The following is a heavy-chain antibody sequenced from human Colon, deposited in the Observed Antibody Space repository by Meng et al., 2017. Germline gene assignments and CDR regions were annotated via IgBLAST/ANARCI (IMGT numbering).Heavy chain of an antibody. J-gene: IGHJ4*02. Sequence: PGLVVPSGTLSSPYPVSSGSSRRMYWGTWVAQPPGKGLEWIGEIYHSGNTNYNPSLKSRVTISVDKSKNQFSLKLNSVTAADTAVYFCARRAPLWFGELASFDSWGQGTLVTVSS. V-gene: IGHV4-4*02. D-gene: IGHD3-10*01. CDR1: SGSSRRMYW. CDR3: ARRAPLWFGELASFDS. CDR2: IYHSGNT.